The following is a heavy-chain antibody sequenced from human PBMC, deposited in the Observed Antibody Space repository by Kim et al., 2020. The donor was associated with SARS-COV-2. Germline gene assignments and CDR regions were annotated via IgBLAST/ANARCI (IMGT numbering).Heavy chain of an antibody. Sequence: GESLKISCKGSGYSFTSYWISWVRQMPGKGLEWMGRIDPSDSYTNYSPSFQGHVTISADKSISTAYLQWSSLKASDTAMYYCATYDSSGSLHYYVWTSGAKGPRSPSP. CDR2: IDPSDSYT. CDR3: ATYDSSGSLHYYVWTS. V-gene: IGHV5-10-1*01. CDR1: GYSFTSYW. D-gene: IGHD3-22*01. J-gene: IGHJ6*02.